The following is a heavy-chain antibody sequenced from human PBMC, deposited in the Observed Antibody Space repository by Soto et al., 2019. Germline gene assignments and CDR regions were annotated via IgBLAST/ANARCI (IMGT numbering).Heavy chain of an antibody. Sequence: QITLKESGPTLVQPTQTLTLTCTFSGLSLSNTGVGVSWIRQSPGQALEWLALIYWDDDKRYSPSFKSRLNITKDISANQVVLTMTNMDPVDTATYYCAHSRGPFDYWGQGTPVTVYS. V-gene: IGHV2-5*02. D-gene: IGHD3-10*01. CDR2: IYWDDDK. CDR3: AHSRGPFDY. J-gene: IGHJ4*02. CDR1: GLSLSNTGVG.